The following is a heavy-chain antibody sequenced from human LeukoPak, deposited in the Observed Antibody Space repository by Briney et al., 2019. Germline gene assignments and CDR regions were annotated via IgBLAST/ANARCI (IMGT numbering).Heavy chain of an antibody. CDR1: GGSTSGYY. CDR2: IHYSGST. CDR3: ARMYSSSSYFDY. V-gene: IGHV4-59*08. D-gene: IGHD6-6*01. Sequence: SETLFLTCTVSGGSTSGYYWNWIRQPPGEGLEWIGYIHYSGSTKYNPSLKSRVTISVDTSKNHSSLKLTSVTAADTAVYYCARMYSSSSYFDYWGQGTLVTVSS. J-gene: IGHJ4*02.